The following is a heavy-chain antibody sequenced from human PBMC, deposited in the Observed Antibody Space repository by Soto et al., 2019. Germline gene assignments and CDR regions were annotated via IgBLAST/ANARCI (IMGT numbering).Heavy chain of an antibody. CDR3: ARAREPEYSSSIFFDY. CDR1: GLTVSRTQ. CDR2: IYSAGST. J-gene: IGHJ4*01. V-gene: IGHV3-53*01. Sequence: PGGSLRLSCAVSGLTVSRTQMSWVRQAPGKGLQWVSVIYSAGSTYYANAVKARFTISRDISENKIFLELNGLTVDATAVYYCARAREPEYSSSIFFDYWGRGTVVTVPS. D-gene: IGHD6-6*01.